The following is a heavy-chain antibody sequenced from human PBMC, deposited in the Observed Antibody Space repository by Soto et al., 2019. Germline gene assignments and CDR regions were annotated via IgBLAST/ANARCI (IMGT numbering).Heavy chain of an antibody. CDR1: GGSFSSYY. CDR3: ARGEPRFMEWLLLSEYFDP. J-gene: IGHJ5*02. Sequence: QVQLQQWGAGLLKPSETLSLTCAVYGGSFSSYYWSWIRQPPGKGLEWIGVINHSGSTNYDPSLNSRVTISIDTSKNQVSLTLSSVTAADTAVYYCARGEPRFMEWLLLSEYFDPWGQGTLVTVSS. CDR2: INHSGST. D-gene: IGHD3-3*01. V-gene: IGHV4-34*01.